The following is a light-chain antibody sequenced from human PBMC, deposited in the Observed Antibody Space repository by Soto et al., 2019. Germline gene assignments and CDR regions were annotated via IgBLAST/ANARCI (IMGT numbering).Light chain of an antibody. CDR3: QQYNSWPLT. Sequence: EIVMTQSPATLSVSPGERATLSCRASQSVGSDLAWYQQKPGQAPRLVIYDIFTRATSVPTRISGSGSRTQFNLTNSSLQSENFAVYCCQQYNSWPLTFGGGTKVEIK. V-gene: IGKV3D-15*01. J-gene: IGKJ4*01. CDR1: QSVGSD. CDR2: DIF.